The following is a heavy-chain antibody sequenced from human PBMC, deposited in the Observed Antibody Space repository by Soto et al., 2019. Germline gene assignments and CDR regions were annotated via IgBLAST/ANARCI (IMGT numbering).Heavy chain of an antibody. Sequence: QVQLVQSGAEVREPGASVKVSCKASGYSFTSLDITWVRQTAGQGLEWTGWMEPSTGRTGYAQKFQGRLTMTRDTSINTAYRELTTLTSDDTAFYYCARGVSAGVDYWGQGTLVTVSS. CDR2: MEPSTGRT. CDR3: ARGVSAGVDY. CDR1: GYSFTSLD. V-gene: IGHV1-8*01. J-gene: IGHJ4*02. D-gene: IGHD1-26*01.